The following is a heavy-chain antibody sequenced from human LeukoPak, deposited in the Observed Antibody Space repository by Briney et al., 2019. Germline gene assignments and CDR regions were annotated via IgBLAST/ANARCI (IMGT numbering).Heavy chain of an antibody. D-gene: IGHD3-9*01. CDR1: GGTFSSYA. Sequence: ASVKVSCKASGGTFSSYAISWVRQAPGQGLEWMGGIIPIFGTANYAQKLQGRVTITADESTSTAYMELSSLRSEDTAVYYCARDSGYDILTGYYKGDAFDIWGQGTMVTVSS. CDR3: ARDSGYDILTGYYKGDAFDI. CDR2: IIPIFGTA. V-gene: IGHV1-69*13. J-gene: IGHJ3*02.